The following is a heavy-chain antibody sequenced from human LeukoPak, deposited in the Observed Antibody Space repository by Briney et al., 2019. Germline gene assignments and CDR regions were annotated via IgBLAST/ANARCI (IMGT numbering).Heavy chain of an antibody. CDR3: ASDADNASGDAFDI. J-gene: IGHJ3*02. V-gene: IGHV3-53*01. D-gene: IGHD3-10*01. Sequence: QTGGSERLSCAASGFTVSSNYMSWVRQAPGKGLEWVSVIYSGGSTYYADSVKGRFTISRDNSKNTLYLQMNSLRAEDTAVYYCASDADNASGDAFDIWGQGTMVTVSS. CDR2: IYSGGST. CDR1: GFTVSSNY.